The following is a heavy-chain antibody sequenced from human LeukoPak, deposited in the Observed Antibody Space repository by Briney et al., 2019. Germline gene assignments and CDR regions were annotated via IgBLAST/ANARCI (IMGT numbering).Heavy chain of an antibody. CDR1: GFTFSSYA. V-gene: IGHV3-23*01. D-gene: IGHD3-10*01. CDR2: ISGSGGST. J-gene: IGHJ4*02. CDR3: AKLIAGVVRGVILPFDY. Sequence: GGSLRLSCAASGFTFSSYAMSWVRQAPGKGLEWVSAISGSGGSTYYADSVKGRFTISRDNSKNTLYLQMNSLRAEDTAVYYCAKLIAGVVRGVILPFDYWGQGTPVTVSS.